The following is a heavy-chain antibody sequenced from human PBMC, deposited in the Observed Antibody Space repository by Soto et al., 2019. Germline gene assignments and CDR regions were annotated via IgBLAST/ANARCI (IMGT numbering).Heavy chain of an antibody. CDR3: XSRHGGLWFGELLYFDY. Sequence: SETLSLTCTVSGGSISSISYYWGWIRQPPGKGLEWIGSIYYSGSTYYNPSLKSRVTISVDTSKNQFSLKLSSVTAADTAVYYCXSRHGGLWFGELLYFDYWGQGTLVTVSS. CDR2: IYYSGST. CDR1: GGSISSISYY. V-gene: IGHV4-39*01. J-gene: IGHJ4*02. D-gene: IGHD3-10*01.